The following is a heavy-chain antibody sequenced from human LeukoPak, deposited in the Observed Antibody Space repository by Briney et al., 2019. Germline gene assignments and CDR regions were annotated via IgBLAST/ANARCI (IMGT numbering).Heavy chain of an antibody. CDR1: GFTFSNFV. V-gene: IGHV3-23*01. Sequence: GGSLRLSCAASGFTFSNFVMSWVRQAPGKGLEWVSSISGSGGGPYFADSVKGRFSISRDNSNNTLYPHMNSLRAEDTAVYYCAKGLVRGIIIIPFDSWGQGTLVTVSS. CDR3: AKGLVRGIIIIPFDS. D-gene: IGHD3-10*01. J-gene: IGHJ4*02. CDR2: ISGSGGGP.